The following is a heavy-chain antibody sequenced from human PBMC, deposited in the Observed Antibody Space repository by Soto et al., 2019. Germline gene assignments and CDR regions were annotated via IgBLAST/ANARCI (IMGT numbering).Heavy chain of an antibody. D-gene: IGHD2-15*01. V-gene: IGHV3-74*01. CDR2: INSDGRST. CDR3: ARGDDAGYCSGGSCSGDWFDP. CDR1: GFTFSSYW. Sequence: EVQLVESGGGLVQPGGSLRLSCAASGFTFSSYWMHWVRQAPGKGLVWVSRINSDGRSTSYADSVKGRITISRDNAKNTLYLQMNSLRTEDTAVYYCARGDDAGYCSGGSCSGDWFDPWGQGTLVTVSS. J-gene: IGHJ5*02.